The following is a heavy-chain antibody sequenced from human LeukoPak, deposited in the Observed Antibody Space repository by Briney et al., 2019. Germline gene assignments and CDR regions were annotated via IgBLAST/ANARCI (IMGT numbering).Heavy chain of an antibody. CDR3: ARDKDQNYDFWSGPDY. Sequence: ASVKVSCKASGYTFTSYYIHWVRQAPGQGLEWMGIINPSGGSTSYAQKFQGRVTMTRDTSTSTVYMELSSLRSEDTAVYYCARDKDQNYDFWSGPDYWGQGTLVTVSS. CDR1: GYTFTSYY. D-gene: IGHD3-3*01. J-gene: IGHJ4*02. CDR2: INPSGGST. V-gene: IGHV1-46*01.